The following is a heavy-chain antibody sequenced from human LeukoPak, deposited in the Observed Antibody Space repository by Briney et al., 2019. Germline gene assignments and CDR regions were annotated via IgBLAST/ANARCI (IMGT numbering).Heavy chain of an antibody. V-gene: IGHV4-61*02. CDR1: GDSISSASYY. CDR3: ARDEGVLRFLEY. Sequence: TLSLTCTVSGDSISSASYYWSWIRQPAGKGLEWIGRIYTSGSTNYNPSLKSRVTMSLDSSRNQFSLRLTSVTAADTAVYFCARDEGVLRFLEYWGQGTQVTVSS. CDR2: IYTSGST. D-gene: IGHD3-3*01. J-gene: IGHJ4*02.